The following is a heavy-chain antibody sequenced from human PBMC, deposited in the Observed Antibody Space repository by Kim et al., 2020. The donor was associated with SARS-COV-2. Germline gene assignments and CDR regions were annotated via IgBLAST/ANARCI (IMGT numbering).Heavy chain of an antibody. CDR1: GFIFNNYA. J-gene: IGHJ4*02. CDR2: IAGGGDGT. Sequence: GGSLRLSCAASGFIFNNYAMSWVRQAPGKGLEWVSAIAGGGDGTYYADSVKGRFTVSRDISKNTLYLQMNSLRTEDTAVYFCTKRNRGNAYNPDDHWGQGTPVTVSS. V-gene: IGHV3-23*01. CDR3: TKRNRGNAYNPDDH. D-gene: IGHD1-1*01.